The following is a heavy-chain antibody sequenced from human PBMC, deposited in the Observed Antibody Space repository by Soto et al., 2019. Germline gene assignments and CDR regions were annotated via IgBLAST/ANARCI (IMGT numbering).Heavy chain of an antibody. Sequence: ASVKVSCKASGGTFSSYAISWVRQAPGQGLEWMGGIIPIFGTANYAQKFQGRVTITADESTSTAYMELSSLRSEDAAVYYCARDHAGDIWFGELSGYYYGMDVWGQGTTVTVSS. V-gene: IGHV1-69*13. D-gene: IGHD3-10*01. CDR3: ARDHAGDIWFGELSGYYYGMDV. CDR1: GGTFSSYA. CDR2: IIPIFGTA. J-gene: IGHJ6*02.